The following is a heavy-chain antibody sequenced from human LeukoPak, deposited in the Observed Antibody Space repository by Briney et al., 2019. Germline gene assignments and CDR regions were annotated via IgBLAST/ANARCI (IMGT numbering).Heavy chain of an antibody. D-gene: IGHD6-19*01. V-gene: IGHV3-33*01. CDR3: ARVTHLGIAVAGTGYYGMDV. J-gene: IGHJ6*02. Sequence: PGGSLRLSCAASGFTFSSYGMHWVRQAPGKGLEWVAVIWYDGSNKYYADSVKGRFTISRDNSKNTLYLQMNSLRAEDTAVYYCARVTHLGIAVAGTGYYGMDVWGQGTTVTVSS. CDR2: IWYDGSNK. CDR1: GFTFSSYG.